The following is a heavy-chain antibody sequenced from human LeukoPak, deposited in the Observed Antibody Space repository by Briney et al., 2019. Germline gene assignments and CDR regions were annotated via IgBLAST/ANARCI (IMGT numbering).Heavy chain of an antibody. D-gene: IGHD3-22*01. V-gene: IGHV4-34*01. CDR3: AREDDSSGYYFDY. CDR1: IESFSGYY. J-gene: IGHJ4*02. CDR2: INHSGST. Sequence: PSETLSLTCAVYIESFSGYYWTWIRQPPGKGLEWIGEINHSGSTNYNPSLKSRVTISADTSKNQFSLKLSSVTAADTAVYYCAREDDSSGYYFDYWGQGTLVTVSS.